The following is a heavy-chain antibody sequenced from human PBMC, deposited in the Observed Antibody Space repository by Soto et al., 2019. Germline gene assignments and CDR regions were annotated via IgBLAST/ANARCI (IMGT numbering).Heavy chain of an antibody. Sequence: SETLSLTCTVTGDASSSRSYYWFWIRQPPGKGLDWIGSIYYSGSTYNNPSLRSRVSMSIDTSKDQFYLKLKSVTAADTALYFCARQRTSVVTKAYFDVWGPGSLVTVSS. CDR1: GDASSSRSYY. D-gene: IGHD2-21*02. CDR3: ARQRTSVVTKAYFDV. J-gene: IGHJ4*02. V-gene: IGHV4-39*01. CDR2: IYYSGST.